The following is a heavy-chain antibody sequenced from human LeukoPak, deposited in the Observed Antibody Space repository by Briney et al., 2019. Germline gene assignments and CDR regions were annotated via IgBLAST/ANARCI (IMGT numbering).Heavy chain of an antibody. D-gene: IGHD3-22*01. CDR3: ARGRAPYDSSAFDI. V-gene: IGHV4-59*01. J-gene: IGHJ3*02. CDR1: GGSISSYY. CDR2: IYYSGST. Sequence: PSETLSLTCTVSGGSISSYYWSWIRQSPRKGLEWIGYIYYSGSTNYNPSLKSRVTISVDTSKNQFSLKLSSVTAADTAVYYCARGRAPYDSSAFDIWGQGTMVTVSS.